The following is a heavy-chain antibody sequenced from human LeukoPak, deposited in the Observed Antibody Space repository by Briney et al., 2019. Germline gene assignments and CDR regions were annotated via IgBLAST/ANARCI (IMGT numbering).Heavy chain of an antibody. CDR2: ISWSSGSI. J-gene: IGHJ5*02. D-gene: IGHD3-22*01. CDR1: GFTFDDYA. CDR3: AKSESPHLHYFDNSGSYRNWFDP. V-gene: IGHV3-9*01. Sequence: PGRSLRHSCAASGFTFDDYAMHWVRQAPGKGLEWVSGISWSSGSIGYADSVKGRFTISRDNAKNSLYLQMNNLRAEDTAFYYCAKSESPHLHYFDNSGSYRNWFDPWGQGTLVTVSS.